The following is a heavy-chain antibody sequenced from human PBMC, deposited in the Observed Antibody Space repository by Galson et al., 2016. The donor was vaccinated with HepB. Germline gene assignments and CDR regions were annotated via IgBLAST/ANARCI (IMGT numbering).Heavy chain of an antibody. CDR2: LSYGGINQ. V-gene: IGHV3-30*03. CDR1: GLTFSSYG. D-gene: IGHD3-22*01. J-gene: IGHJ4*02. CDR3: VAEYHDSAGYHGFQY. Sequence: SLRLSCAASGLTFSSYGMHWVRQAPGKGLEWMASLSYGGINQYYADSAKGRFTIPRDISKNTLYLQINTLSAEDTAIYYCVAEYHDSAGYHGFQYWGQGTLVTVAS.